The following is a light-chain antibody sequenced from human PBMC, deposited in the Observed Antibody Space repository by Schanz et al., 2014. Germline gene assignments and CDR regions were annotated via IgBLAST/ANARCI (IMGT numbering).Light chain of an antibody. J-gene: IGLJ2*01. Sequence: QSVLAQPPSASGSPGQSVTISCTGTSSDVGGYNYVSWYQQYPGKAPKLMIYDVSNRPSGVSNRFSGSKSGNTASLTISGLQAEDEADYYCSSYTSSAPLGVVFGGGTKLTVL. CDR2: DVS. CDR1: SSDVGGYNY. CDR3: SSYTSSAPLGVV. V-gene: IGLV2-14*01.